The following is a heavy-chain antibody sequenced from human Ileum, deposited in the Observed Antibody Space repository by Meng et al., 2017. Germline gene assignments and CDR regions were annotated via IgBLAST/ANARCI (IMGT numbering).Heavy chain of an antibody. Sequence: DVQLLESGGGLIQPGGSLRLACAASGFTFSNSAMSWVRQVPGNGLEWVSAIGGSGTSTYYADSVKGRFTISRDNSKNTVYLDIYSLRVDDAARYFCARKARMPFWFDPWGLGTLVTVSS. CDR2: IGGSGTST. D-gene: IGHD2-2*01. V-gene: IGHV3-23*01. J-gene: IGHJ5*02. CDR1: GFTFSNSA. CDR3: ARKARMPFWFDP.